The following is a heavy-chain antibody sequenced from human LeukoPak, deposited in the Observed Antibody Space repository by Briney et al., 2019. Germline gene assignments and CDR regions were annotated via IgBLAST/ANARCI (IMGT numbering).Heavy chain of an antibody. CDR2: IFYSGNT. V-gene: IGHV4-59*01. D-gene: IGHD2-8*01. CDR3: ARDLDHGRAFNI. J-gene: IGHJ3*02. Sequence: SETLSLTCTVSGGSISIYYWSWIRQPPGKGLEWIGYIFYSGNTIYNPSFKSRVTISVDTSKNQFSLKLASVTAADTAVYYCARDLDHGRAFNIWGQGTKVTVSS. CDR1: GGSISIYY.